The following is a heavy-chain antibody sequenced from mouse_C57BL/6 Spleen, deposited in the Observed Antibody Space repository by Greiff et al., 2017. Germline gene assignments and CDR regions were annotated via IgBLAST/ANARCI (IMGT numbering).Heavy chain of an antibody. J-gene: IGHJ4*01. D-gene: IGHD1-1*01. CDR1: GFTFSSYA. Sequence: EVQRVESGGGLVKPGGSLKLSCAASGFTFSSYAMSWVRQTPEKRLEWVATISDGGSYTYYPDNVKGRFTISRDNAKNNLYLQMSHLKSEDTAMYYCAREGDTTGLLGYRGPGTSVTVSS. CDR3: AREGDTTGLLGY. V-gene: IGHV5-4*01. CDR2: ISDGGSYT.